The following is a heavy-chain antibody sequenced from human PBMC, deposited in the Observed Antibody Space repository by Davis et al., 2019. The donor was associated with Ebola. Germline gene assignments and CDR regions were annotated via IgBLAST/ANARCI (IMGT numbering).Heavy chain of an antibody. J-gene: IGHJ5*02. CDR3: ARDSPGFDP. CDR1: GFTFSSYG. V-gene: IGHV3-33*01. Sequence: GESLKISCAASGFTFSSYGMHWVRQAPGKGLEWVAVIWYDGSNKYYADSVKGRFTISRDNSKNTLYLQMNSLRAEDTAVYYCARDSPGFDPWGQGTLVTVSS. CDR2: IWYDGSNK.